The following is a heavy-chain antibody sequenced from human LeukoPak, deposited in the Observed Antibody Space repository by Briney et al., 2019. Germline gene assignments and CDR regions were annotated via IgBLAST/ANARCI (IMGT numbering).Heavy chain of an antibody. CDR1: GGSISSYY. CDR2: IYYSGST. Sequence: SETLSLTCTVSGGSISSYYWSWIRQPPGKGLEWIGYIYYSGSTNYNPSLKSRVTISVDTSKNQFSLKLSSVTAADTAVYYCARDLTPDLGYFDYWGQGTLVTVSS. CDR3: ARDLTPDLGYFDY. V-gene: IGHV4-59*01. J-gene: IGHJ4*02. D-gene: IGHD1-14*01.